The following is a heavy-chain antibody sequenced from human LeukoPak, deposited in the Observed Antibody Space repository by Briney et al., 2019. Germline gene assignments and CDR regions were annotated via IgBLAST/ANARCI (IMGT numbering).Heavy chain of an antibody. CDR1: GYTFITYK. D-gene: IGHD3-10*01. CDR3: ARDGGSYSADY. V-gene: IGHV1-46*01. Sequence: ASVKVSCKASGYTFITYKMHWVRQAPGQGLEWVGIINPSDGDRRNAQKFQGRVTMTRDMSTSTVYMELSSLRPEDTAVYYCARDGGSYSADYWGQGTLVTVSS. CDR2: INPSDGDR. J-gene: IGHJ4*02.